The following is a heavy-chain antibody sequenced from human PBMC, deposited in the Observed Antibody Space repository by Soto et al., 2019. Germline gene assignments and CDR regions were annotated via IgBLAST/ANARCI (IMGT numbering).Heavy chain of an antibody. Sequence: QVQLQQWGAGLLKPSETLSLTCGVYGGSLSVYYWSWIRQSPGKGLEWIGEINHSGSTNYNPSFKSRVLRSVDTSKNHFSVKLTSVTAADTAVYYCALTPVRFSTFYSYMDVWGGGTTVTVSS. CDR1: GGSLSVYY. CDR3: ALTPVRFSTFYSYMDV. J-gene: IGHJ6*03. CDR2: INHSGST. V-gene: IGHV4-34*02. D-gene: IGHD3-3*01.